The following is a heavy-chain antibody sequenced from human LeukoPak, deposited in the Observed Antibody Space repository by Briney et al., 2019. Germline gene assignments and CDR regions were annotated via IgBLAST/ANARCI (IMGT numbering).Heavy chain of an antibody. Sequence: PGGSLRLSCAASGFTFSSYEMNWVRQAPGKALEWVSYISSGSTIYDADSVKGLFTISRDNAKNSLYLQMNSLRAEDTAVYYCARESIAVAGAPFDSWGQGTLVTVSS. CDR3: ARESIAVAGAPFDS. J-gene: IGHJ4*02. CDR2: ISSGSTI. D-gene: IGHD6-19*01. CDR1: GFTFSSYE. V-gene: IGHV3-48*03.